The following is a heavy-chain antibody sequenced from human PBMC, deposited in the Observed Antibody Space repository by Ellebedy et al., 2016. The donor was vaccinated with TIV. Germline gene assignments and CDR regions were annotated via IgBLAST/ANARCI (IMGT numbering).Heavy chain of an antibody. Sequence: SVKVSCXASGGTFSSYAISWVRQAPGQGLEWMGGIIPIFGTANYAQKFQGRVTMTTDTSTSTAYMELRSLRSDDTAVYYCARDLHRPGYSSGWIDYWGQGTLVTVSS. D-gene: IGHD6-19*01. CDR2: IIPIFGTA. CDR1: GGTFSSYA. V-gene: IGHV1-69*05. CDR3: ARDLHRPGYSSGWIDY. J-gene: IGHJ4*02.